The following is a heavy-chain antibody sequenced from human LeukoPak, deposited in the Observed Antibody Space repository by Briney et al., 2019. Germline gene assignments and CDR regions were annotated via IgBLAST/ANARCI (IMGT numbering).Heavy chain of an antibody. CDR2: IYHSGST. CDR3: ARTGDSGYGDY. J-gene: IGHJ4*02. V-gene: IGHV4-38-2*01. CDR1: GYSISSGYY. Sequence: PSETLSLTCAVSGYSISSGYYWGWIRQPPGQGLEWIGSIYHSGSTYYNPSPKSRVTISVDTSKNQFSLKLSSVTAADTAVYYCARTGDSGYGDYWGQGTLVTVSS. D-gene: IGHD5-12*01.